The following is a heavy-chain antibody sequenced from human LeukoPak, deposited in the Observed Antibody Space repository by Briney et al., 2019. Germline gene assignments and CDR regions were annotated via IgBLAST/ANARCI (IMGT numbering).Heavy chain of an antibody. V-gene: IGHV3-21*01. CDR3: ARARGYSYGYVY. J-gene: IGHJ4*02. CDR2: ISSSSYI. CDR1: GFTFSSYS. Sequence: GGPLRLSCAASGFTFSSYSMNWVRQAPGKGLEWVSSISSSSYIYYADSVTGRFTISRDNAKNSLYLQMNSLRAEDTAVYYCARARGYSYGYVYWGQGTLVTVSS. D-gene: IGHD5-18*01.